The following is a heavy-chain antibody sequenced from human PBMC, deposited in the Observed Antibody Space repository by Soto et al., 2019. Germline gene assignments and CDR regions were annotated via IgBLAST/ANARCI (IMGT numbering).Heavy chain of an antibody. J-gene: IGHJ4*02. CDR3: ALEPTGTAGFAY. CDR2: IDLDIGDT. V-gene: IGHV1-2*02. D-gene: IGHD2-21*02. CDR1: GHTFTGHH. Sequence: QVQMVQSGAEVKKPGASVKVSCKASGHTFTGHHMHWVRQAPGQGLEWMGLIDLDIGDTKYAQKFQGRVTSTSDTSITIAYMELRGLRSDDTAVYYRALEPTGTAGFAYWCQGTLVIVSS.